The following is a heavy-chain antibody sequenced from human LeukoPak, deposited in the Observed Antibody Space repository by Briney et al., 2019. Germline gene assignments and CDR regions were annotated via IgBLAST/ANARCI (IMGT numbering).Heavy chain of an antibody. V-gene: IGHV3-30*04. D-gene: IGHD3-3*01. J-gene: IGHJ4*02. CDR1: GYTFSSYA. Sequence: GSSVTLFCAASGYTFSSYAMHCVRQAPGEGREWVAVISYDGSDKYYADSVKGRFTISRDNSKNTLYLQMNSLRAEDTAVYYCASEIIFGSFDYWGQGTLVTVSS. CDR2: ISYDGSDK. CDR3: ASEIIFGSFDY.